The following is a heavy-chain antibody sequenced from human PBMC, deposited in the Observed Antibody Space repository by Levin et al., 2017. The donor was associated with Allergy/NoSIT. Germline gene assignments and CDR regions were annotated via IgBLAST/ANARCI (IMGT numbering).Heavy chain of an antibody. CDR1: GGSMTYFY. D-gene: IGHD6-6*01. Sequence: SETLSLTCTVSGGSMTYFYWSWIRQAPGKGLEWVAFIYYTGSTNYNPSLKSRISISMDTPKNQFSLQVSSVTAADTAIYYCARGGEQLGIFDYWGQGSLVTVSS. CDR3: ARGGEQLGIFDY. J-gene: IGHJ4*02. CDR2: IYYTGST. V-gene: IGHV4-59*01.